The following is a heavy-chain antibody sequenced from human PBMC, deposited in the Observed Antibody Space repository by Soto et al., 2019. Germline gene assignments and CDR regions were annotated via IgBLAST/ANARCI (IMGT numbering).Heavy chain of an antibody. Sequence: PGGSLRLSCAASGFTFSSYSMNWVRQAPGKGLEWVSSISSSSSYIYYADSVKGQFTISRDNAKNSLYLQMNSLRAEDTAVYYCARDYGDPPGLRGMDVWGQGTTVTVSS. D-gene: IGHD4-17*01. J-gene: IGHJ6*02. CDR2: ISSSSSYI. CDR1: GFTFSSYS. CDR3: ARDYGDPPGLRGMDV. V-gene: IGHV3-21*01.